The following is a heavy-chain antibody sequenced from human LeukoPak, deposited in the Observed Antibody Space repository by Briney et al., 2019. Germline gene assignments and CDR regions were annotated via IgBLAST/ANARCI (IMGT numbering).Heavy chain of an antibody. CDR3: ARAVDTAMVYYYYMDV. Sequence: PVKVSCKASGGTFSSYAISWGRQAHGPGLEWMGGIIPIFGTANYAQKFQGRVTITTDESTSTAYMELSSLRSEDTAVYYCARAVDTAMVYYYYMDVWGKGTTVTVSS. D-gene: IGHD5-18*01. V-gene: IGHV1-69*05. CDR2: IIPIFGTA. J-gene: IGHJ6*03. CDR1: GGTFSSYA.